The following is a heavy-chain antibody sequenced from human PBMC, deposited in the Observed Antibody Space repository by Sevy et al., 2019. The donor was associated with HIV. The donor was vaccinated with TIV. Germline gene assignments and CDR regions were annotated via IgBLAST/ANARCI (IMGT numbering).Heavy chain of an antibody. J-gene: IGHJ4*02. CDR1: GFSFVTYS. CDR3: ARVDSAMIGYFDY. V-gene: IGHV3-21*01. CDR2: ISSSSSYI. D-gene: IGHD5-18*01. Sequence: GGSLRLSCAASGFSFVTYSMNWVRQAPGKGLEWVSSISSSSSYIYYADSVKGRFTISRDNAKNSLYLQMNSLGAEDTAVYYCARVDSAMIGYFDYWGQGTLVTVSS.